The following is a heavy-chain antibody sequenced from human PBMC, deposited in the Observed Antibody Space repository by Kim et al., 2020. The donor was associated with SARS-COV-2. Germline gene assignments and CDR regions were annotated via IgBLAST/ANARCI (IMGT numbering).Heavy chain of an antibody. J-gene: IGHJ4*02. Sequence: GGSLRLSCAASGFTFNTYWMTWVRQAPGKGLEWVANIKQDGSDKYYVDSVRGRFTISRDNAKNSLYLRMNSLRVEDTAVYYCESSLAVTGTRHFDFWGRGTLVTVSS. V-gene: IGHV3-7*03. CDR2: IKQDGSDK. CDR1: GFTFNTYW. D-gene: IGHD6-19*01. CDR3: ESSLAVTGTRHFDF.